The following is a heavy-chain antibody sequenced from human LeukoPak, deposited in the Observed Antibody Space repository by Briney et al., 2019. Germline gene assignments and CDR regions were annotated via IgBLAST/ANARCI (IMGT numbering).Heavy chain of an antibody. J-gene: IGHJ4*02. CDR3: AKARASIFGVVDDFDY. CDR2: ISGSGGST. Sequence: GGSLRLSCAASGFTFSSYAMSWVRQAPGKGLEWVSAISGSGGSTYYADSVKGRFTISRDNSKNTLYLQMNSLRAEDTAEYYCAKARASIFGVVDDFDYWGQGTLVTVSS. V-gene: IGHV3-23*01. CDR1: GFTFSSYA. D-gene: IGHD3-3*01.